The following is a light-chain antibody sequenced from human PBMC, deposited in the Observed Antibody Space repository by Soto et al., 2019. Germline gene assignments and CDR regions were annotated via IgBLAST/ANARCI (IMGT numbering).Light chain of an antibody. CDR1: QSISSY. Sequence: DIQMTQSPSSLSASVEDRVTITCRASQSISSYLNWYQQKPGKAPKLLIYAASSLQSGVPSRFSGSGSGTDFTLTISSLQPEDFATYYCQQSYSTRLTFGGGTKVEIK. CDR3: QQSYSTRLT. V-gene: IGKV1-39*01. J-gene: IGKJ4*01. CDR2: AAS.